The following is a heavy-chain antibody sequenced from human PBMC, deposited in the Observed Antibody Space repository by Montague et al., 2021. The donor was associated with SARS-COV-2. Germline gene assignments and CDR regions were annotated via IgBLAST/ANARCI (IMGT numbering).Heavy chain of an antibody. CDR1: GGSFSSGGYY. V-gene: IGHV4-31*03. J-gene: IGHJ4*02. Sequence: TLSLTCTVSGGSFSSGGYYWSWIRQPPGKGLEWIMYIYYSGSTYYNPSLQSRVTISVDTSKNQSSLKLMSVTAAATAVYYCARYCIVAWRAPFAVDYWGQGTLVTVSS. CDR3: ARYCIVAWRAPFAVDY. D-gene: IGHD2-21*01. CDR2: IYYSGST.